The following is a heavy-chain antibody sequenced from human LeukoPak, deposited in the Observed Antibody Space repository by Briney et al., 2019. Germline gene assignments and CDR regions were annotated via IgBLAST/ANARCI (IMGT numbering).Heavy chain of an antibody. CDR3: ARDEVLWFGELLSPPYGMDV. CDR2: ISSSSSYI. CDR1: GFTFSSYS. Sequence: KPGGSLRLSCAASGFTFSSYSMNWVRQAPGKGLEWVSSISSSSSYIYYADSVKGRFTISRDNAKNSLYLQMNSLRAEDTAVYYCARDEVLWFGELLSPPYGMDVWGQGTTVTVSS. D-gene: IGHD3-10*01. J-gene: IGHJ6*02. V-gene: IGHV3-21*01.